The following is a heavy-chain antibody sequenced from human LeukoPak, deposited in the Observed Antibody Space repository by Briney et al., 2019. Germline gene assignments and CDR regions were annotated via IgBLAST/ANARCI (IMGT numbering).Heavy chain of an antibody. V-gene: IGHV4-61*02. CDR2: IYTSGST. J-gene: IGHJ3*02. CDR3: ASQRPKNVLRFLEWGGGNFDI. D-gene: IGHD3-3*01. CDR1: GGSISSGSYY. Sequence: SQTLSLTCTVSGGSISSGSYYWRWLRQPAGKGLEWIGRIYTSGSTNYNPSLKSRVTISVATSKNHFSLKLSSVPAADTAVYYCASQRPKNVLRFLEWGGGNFDIWGQGTMVTVSS.